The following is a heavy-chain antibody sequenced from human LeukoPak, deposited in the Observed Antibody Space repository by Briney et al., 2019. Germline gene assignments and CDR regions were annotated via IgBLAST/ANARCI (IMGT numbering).Heavy chain of an antibody. CDR3: AKGCIITSCAEGRWFDP. CDR2: IFPGGTVR. CDR1: GFIFKNYY. D-gene: IGHD2-2*01. Sequence: GGSLRLSCAASGFIFKNYYMHWVRQTPGKGLEWVARIFPGGTVRNYADSVKGRFTISRDNSKNTLYLQMNSLRAEDTAIYYCAKGCIITSCAEGRWFDPWGQGTLVTVSS. J-gene: IGHJ5*02. V-gene: IGHV3-74*01.